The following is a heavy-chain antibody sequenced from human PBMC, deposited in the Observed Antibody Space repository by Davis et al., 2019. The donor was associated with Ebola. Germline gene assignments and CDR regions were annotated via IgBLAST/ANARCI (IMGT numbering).Heavy chain of an antibody. V-gene: IGHV3-7*03. Sequence: GGSLRLSCTASGFTFSAYWMSWVRQAPAKAPECVANIKPDGSEKYAVESVKGRFTMSRDNGKNSLYLQMNSLRDDDTAVYYCARGDYHDSSGNYLTFTDAFDVWGQAKMVTVSS. CDR3: ARGDYHDSSGNYLTFTDAFDV. J-gene: IGHJ3*01. CDR1: GFTFSAYW. D-gene: IGHD3-22*01. CDR2: IKPDGSEK.